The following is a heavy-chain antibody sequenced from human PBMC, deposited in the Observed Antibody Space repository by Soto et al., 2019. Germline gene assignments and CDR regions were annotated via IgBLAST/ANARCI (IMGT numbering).Heavy chain of an antibody. V-gene: IGHV1-3*01. CDR3: ALGLGYCSSTSCSPYYYYGMDV. Sequence: GASVKVSCKASGYTFTSYAMHWVRQAPGQRLEWMGWINAGNGNTKYSQKFQGRVTITRDTSASTAYMELSSLRSEDTAVYYCALGLGYCSSTSCSPYYYYGMDVWGQGTTVTVSS. D-gene: IGHD2-2*01. CDR2: INAGNGNT. J-gene: IGHJ6*02. CDR1: GYTFTSYA.